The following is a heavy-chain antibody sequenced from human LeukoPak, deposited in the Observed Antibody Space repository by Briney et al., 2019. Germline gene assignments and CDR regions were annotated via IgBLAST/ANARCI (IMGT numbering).Heavy chain of an antibody. CDR1: GYTFSGYY. CDR2: VNHSGYT. J-gene: IGHJ4*02. Sequence: SETLSLTCAVSGYTFSGYYWSWIRQPPGKGLEWIGEVNHSGYTNDNPSLKSRLTISVDTSKNQSSLRRPFVTAADTAVYFCARMTTGHDFWGQGTLVTVSS. CDR3: ARMTTGHDF. D-gene: IGHD4-17*01. V-gene: IGHV4-34*01.